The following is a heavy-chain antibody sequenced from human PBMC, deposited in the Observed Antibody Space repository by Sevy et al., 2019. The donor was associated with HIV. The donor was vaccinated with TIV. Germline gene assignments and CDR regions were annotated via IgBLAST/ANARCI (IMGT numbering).Heavy chain of an antibody. D-gene: IGHD5-18*01. V-gene: IGHV3-66*01. J-gene: IGHJ4*02. Sequence: GGSLRLSCAASGFTVNSNYMTWVRQAPGKGLEGVSVIHSDDTTYHADSVKDRFTISRDNFKNTLYIHMSSLRAEVTAVYYCARGKSGYGYALNYWGQGTLVTVSS. CDR1: GFTVNSNY. CDR3: ARGKSGYGYALNY. CDR2: IHSDDTT.